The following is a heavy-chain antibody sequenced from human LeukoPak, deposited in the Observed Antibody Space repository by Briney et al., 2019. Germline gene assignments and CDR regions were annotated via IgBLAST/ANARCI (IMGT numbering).Heavy chain of an antibody. D-gene: IGHD3-10*01. J-gene: IGHJ4*02. CDR1: GFTFSSYA. Sequence: GGSLRLSCAASGFTFSSYAMHWVRQAPGKGLEWVAVISYDGSNKYYADSVKGRFTISRDNSKNTLYLQMNSLRAEDTAVYYCARERETITMVRGVIGLENYWGQGTLVTVSS. V-gene: IGHV3-30*04. CDR3: ARERETITMVRGVIGLENY. CDR2: ISYDGSNK.